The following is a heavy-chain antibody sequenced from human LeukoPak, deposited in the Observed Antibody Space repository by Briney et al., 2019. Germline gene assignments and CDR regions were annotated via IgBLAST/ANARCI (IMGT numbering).Heavy chain of an antibody. V-gene: IGHV4-34*01. CDR2: INHSGST. Sequence: SETLSLTCAVYGGSFSGYYWSWIRQPPGKGLEWIGEINHSGSTNYNPSLKSRVTISVDTSKNQFSLKLSFVTAADTAVYYCARVMGDYYDSSGYYRRSDVFDIWGQGTMLTVSS. CDR1: GGSFSGYY. D-gene: IGHD3-22*01. CDR3: ARVMGDYYDSSGYYRRSDVFDI. J-gene: IGHJ3*02.